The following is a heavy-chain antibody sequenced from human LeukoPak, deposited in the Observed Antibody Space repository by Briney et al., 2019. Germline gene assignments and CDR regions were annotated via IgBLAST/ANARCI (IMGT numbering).Heavy chain of an antibody. V-gene: IGHV4-59*01. CDR3: AREHSYYDSSGYYDAFDI. J-gene: IGHJ3*02. Sequence: SETLSLTCAVSGGSISSYYWSWIRQPPGKGLEWIGYIFYSGSTNYSPSRKSRVNISVDTSKNQFFLKLSSVTAADTAVYYCAREHSYYDSSGYYDAFDIWGQGTVVTVSS. CDR2: IFYSGST. CDR1: GGSISSYY. D-gene: IGHD3-22*01.